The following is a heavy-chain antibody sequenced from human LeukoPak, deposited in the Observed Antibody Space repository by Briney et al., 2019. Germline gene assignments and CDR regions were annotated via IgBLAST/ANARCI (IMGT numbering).Heavy chain of an antibody. CDR2: ISSSGSTI. V-gene: IGHV3-48*03. J-gene: IGHJ6*03. D-gene: IGHD6-19*01. CDR3: ARDSSGWWGSYYYYFYMDV. Sequence: PWGSLRLSCAASGFTFSSYEMNWVRQDPGKGLECVSYISSSGSTIYYADSVKGRFTISRDNAKNSLYLQMNSLRAEDTAVYYCARDSSGWWGSYYYYFYMDVWGKGTTVTISS. CDR1: GFTFSSYE.